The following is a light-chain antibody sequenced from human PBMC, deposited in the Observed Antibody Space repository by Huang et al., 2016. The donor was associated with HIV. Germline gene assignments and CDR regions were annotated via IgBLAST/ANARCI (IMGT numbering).Light chain of an antibody. V-gene: IGKV3-20*01. Sequence: PGERATLSCRASQSVTRNYVAWYQRRPGQAPRLLISGASSRATGIPDRVSGSVSGTDFTLTITRLEPEDFAVYYCQQYGSYPGTFGQGTQLEIK. CDR2: GAS. J-gene: IGKJ2*02. CDR1: QSVTRNY. CDR3: QQYGSYPGT.